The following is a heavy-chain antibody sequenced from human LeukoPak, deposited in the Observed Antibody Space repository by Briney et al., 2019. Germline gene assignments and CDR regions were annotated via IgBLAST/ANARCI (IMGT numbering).Heavy chain of an antibody. D-gene: IGHD4-17*01. CDR2: MNPNSGNT. CDR1: GYTFTSFD. CDR3: ARARYGDYAFDY. J-gene: IGHJ4*02. V-gene: IGHV1-8*01. Sequence: ASVKVSCKASGYTFTSFDINWVRQATGQGLEWMGWMNPNSGNTGYAQKFQGRVTMTRNTSISTAYMELSSLRSEDTAVYYCARARYGDYAFDYWGQGTLVTVSP.